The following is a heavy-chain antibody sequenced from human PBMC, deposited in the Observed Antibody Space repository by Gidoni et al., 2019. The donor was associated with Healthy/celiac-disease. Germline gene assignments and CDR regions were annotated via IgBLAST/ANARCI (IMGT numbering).Heavy chain of an antibody. CDR1: GFTFSSYA. V-gene: IGHV3-23*01. Sequence: EVQLLESGGGLVQPGGSLRLSCAASGFTFSSYAMSWVRQAPGKGLEWVSAISGSGGSKYYADSVKGRFTISRDNSKNTLYLQMNSLRAEDTAVYYCVKTHRVFQTVDYWGQGTLVTVSS. J-gene: IGHJ4*02. CDR2: ISGSGGSK. D-gene: IGHD6-6*01. CDR3: VKTHRVFQTVDY.